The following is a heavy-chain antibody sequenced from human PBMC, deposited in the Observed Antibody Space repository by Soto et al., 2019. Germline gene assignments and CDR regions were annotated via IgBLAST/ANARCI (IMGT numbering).Heavy chain of an antibody. J-gene: IGHJ5*02. CDR3: ARAHYDFWSGYYTPGGNWFDP. V-gene: IGHV4-59*01. CDR1: GGSISSYY. D-gene: IGHD3-3*01. Sequence: KPSETLSLTYTVSGGSISSYYWSWIRQPPGKGLEWIVYIYYSGSTNYNPSLKSLVTISVDTSKNQFSLKLSSVTAEDTAVYYCARAHYDFWSGYYTPGGNWFDPWGQGTLVTVSS. CDR2: IYYSGST.